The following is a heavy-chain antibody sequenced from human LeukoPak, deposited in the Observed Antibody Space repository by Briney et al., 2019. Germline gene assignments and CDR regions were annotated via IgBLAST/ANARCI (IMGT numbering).Heavy chain of an antibody. V-gene: IGHV3-11*05. CDR2: ISTSSDYT. Sequence: GGSLRLSCAASGFTFSDYYMTWIRQAPGKGLECVSYISTSSDYTNCPASVKGRFTISRDDAKNSLYLQMNSLRAEDTAVYYCARVKVGTTNRFDYWGQGTLVTVSS. D-gene: IGHD1-26*01. J-gene: IGHJ4*02. CDR1: GFTFSDYY. CDR3: ARVKVGTTNRFDY.